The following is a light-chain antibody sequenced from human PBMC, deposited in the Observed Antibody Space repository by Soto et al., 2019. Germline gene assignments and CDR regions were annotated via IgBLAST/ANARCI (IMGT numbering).Light chain of an antibody. V-gene: IGKV4-1*01. CDR3: QQYYSTPLT. J-gene: IGKJ4*01. CDR2: WAS. Sequence: DIVMTQSPDSLAVSLGERATINCKSSQSVLYSSNNKNYLAWYQRKPGQPPKLLIYWASTRESGVPDRFSGSGSGTDFTLTISSLQAEDVAVYYCQQYYSTPLTFGGGTKVEIK. CDR1: QSVLYSSNNKNY.